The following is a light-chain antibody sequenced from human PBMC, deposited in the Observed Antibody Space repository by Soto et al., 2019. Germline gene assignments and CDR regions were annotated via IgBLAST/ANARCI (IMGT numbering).Light chain of an antibody. CDR2: AAS. CDR1: QGISSY. CDR3: QQLGT. J-gene: IGKJ5*01. Sequence: DIPLTPSPSLLSSSLGDRVTITCRASQGISSYLAWYQQKPGKAPKLLIYAASTLQSGVPSRFSGSGSGTEFTLTISSLQPEDFATYYCQQLGTFGQGTRLEIK. V-gene: IGKV1-9*01.